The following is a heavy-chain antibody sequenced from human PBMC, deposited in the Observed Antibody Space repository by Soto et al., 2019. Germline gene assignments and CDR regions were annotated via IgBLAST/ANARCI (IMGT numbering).Heavy chain of an antibody. Sequence: QVTLKESGPVLVKPTETLTLTCTVSGFSLSNARMGVSWIRQPPGKALEWLAHIFSNDEKSYSTSLKSRLTISKDTSKSQVVLTMTNMDPVDTATYYCARIASHYYGSGSWYYFDYWGQGTLVTVSS. CDR1: GFSLSNARMG. J-gene: IGHJ4*02. CDR3: ARIASHYYGSGSWYYFDY. D-gene: IGHD3-10*01. CDR2: IFSNDEK. V-gene: IGHV2-26*01.